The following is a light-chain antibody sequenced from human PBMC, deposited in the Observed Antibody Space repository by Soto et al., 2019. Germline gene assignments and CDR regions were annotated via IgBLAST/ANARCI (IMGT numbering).Light chain of an antibody. CDR3: QSYDDSLSVHYV. Sequence: QSVLTPRPSGSGAPGQRVTISCTGSSSNIGSTYDVQWYQQLPGTAPKLLIHGNTDRPSGVPDRFSGSKSGTSASLAITGLQADDEADYYCQSYDDSLSVHYVFGTGTKVTVL. CDR1: SSNIGSTYD. V-gene: IGLV1-40*01. CDR2: GNT. J-gene: IGLJ1*01.